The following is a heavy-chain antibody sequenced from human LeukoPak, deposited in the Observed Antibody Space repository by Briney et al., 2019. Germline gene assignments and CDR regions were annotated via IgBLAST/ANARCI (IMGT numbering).Heavy chain of an antibody. CDR1: GFTFSNYW. CDR2: INKDGSET. V-gene: IGHV3-7*01. CDR3: VRELVVGPAEYFQN. D-gene: IGHD2-15*01. J-gene: IGHJ1*01. Sequence: GGSLRLPCVASGFTFSNYWMAWIRHAPGRGLEWVANINKDGSETYYLDSVRGRFTISRDNAKNSLYLQMNTLGAEDTAVYYCVRELVVGPAEYFQNWGQGTLVTVSS.